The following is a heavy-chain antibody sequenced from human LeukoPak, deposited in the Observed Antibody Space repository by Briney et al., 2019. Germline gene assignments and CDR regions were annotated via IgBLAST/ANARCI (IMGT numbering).Heavy chain of an antibody. CDR2: MNPNSGNT. Sequence: ASVKVSCKASGYTFTSYDINWVRQATGQGLEWMGWMNPNSGNTGYAQKFQGRVTMTRNASISTAYMELSSLRSEDTAVYYCARGDGYCSGGSCSFDYWGQGTLVTVSP. D-gene: IGHD2-15*01. V-gene: IGHV1-8*01. J-gene: IGHJ4*02. CDR3: ARGDGYCSGGSCSFDY. CDR1: GYTFTSYD.